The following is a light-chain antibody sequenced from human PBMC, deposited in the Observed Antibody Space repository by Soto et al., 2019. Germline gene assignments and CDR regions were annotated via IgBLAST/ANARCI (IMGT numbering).Light chain of an antibody. V-gene: IGLV2-14*02. CDR1: RSDVGNYNL. J-gene: IGLJ1*01. CDR3: SSYTGGNPSYV. CDR2: EGS. Sequence: QSVLTQPASVSGSPGQSITISCTGTRSDVGNYNLVSWYQQRPGKAPKLMIYEGSKRPSGVSDRFSGSKSGNTASLTVSGLQAEDEADYYCSSYTGGNPSYVFGTGTKVTVL.